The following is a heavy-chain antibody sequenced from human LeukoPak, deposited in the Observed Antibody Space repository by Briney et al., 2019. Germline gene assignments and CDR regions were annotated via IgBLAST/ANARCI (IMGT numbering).Heavy chain of an antibody. CDR1: GFTFSSYW. CDR2: IKQDGSEK. J-gene: IGHJ4*02. D-gene: IGHD1-26*01. Sequence: GGSLRLSCAASGFTFSSYWMSWVRQAPGKGLEWVANIKQDGSEKYYVGSVKGRFTISRDNAKNSLYLQMNSLRAEDTAVYYCARDKIVGATKLDYWGQGTLVTVSS. V-gene: IGHV3-7*01. CDR3: ARDKIVGATKLDY.